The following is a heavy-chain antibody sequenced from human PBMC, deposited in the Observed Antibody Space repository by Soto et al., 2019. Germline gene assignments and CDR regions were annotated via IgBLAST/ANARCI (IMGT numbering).Heavy chain of an antibody. CDR2: IVVGSGNT. Sequence: GASVKVSCKASGFTFTSSAVQWVRQARGQRLEWIGWIVVGSGNTNYAQKFQERVTITRDMSTSTAYMGLSSLISEDTAVYYCAADRRYCISTSCYGGYSYYGMDVWGQGTKV. J-gene: IGHJ6*01. CDR3: AADRRYCISTSCYGGYSYYGMDV. CDR1: GFTFTSSA. V-gene: IGHV1-58*01. D-gene: IGHD2-2*01.